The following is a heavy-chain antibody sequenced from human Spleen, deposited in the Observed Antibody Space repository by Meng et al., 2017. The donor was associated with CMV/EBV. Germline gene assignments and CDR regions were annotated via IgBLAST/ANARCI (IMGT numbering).Heavy chain of an antibody. CDR1: GFTFSSYS. V-gene: IGHV3-21*01. Sequence: GGSLRLSCAASGFTFSSYSMNWVRQAPGKGLEWVSSISSSSSYIYYADSVKGRFTISRDNAKNSLYLQMNSLRAEDTAVYYCARAGYYYDSSGSFDYWGQGTLVTVS. CDR2: ISSSSSYI. D-gene: IGHD3-22*01. J-gene: IGHJ4*02. CDR3: ARAGYYYDSSGSFDY.